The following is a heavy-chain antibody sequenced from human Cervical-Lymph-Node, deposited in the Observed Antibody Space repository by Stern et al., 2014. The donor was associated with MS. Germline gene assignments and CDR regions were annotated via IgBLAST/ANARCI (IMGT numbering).Heavy chain of an antibody. V-gene: IGHV4-59*08. Sequence: QVQLVQSGPGLVKPSETLSLTCTVSGGSISSYYWSWIRQPPGQGLEWIGNIYYSGNNNSNPSLKSRFPISLDTSKTHFSLKLSSGTAADTAVYYCARQDPDSGSYYDYWGQGTLVTVSS. CDR3: ARQDPDSGSYYDY. CDR2: IYYSGNN. CDR1: GGSISSYY. J-gene: IGHJ4*02. D-gene: IGHD1-26*01.